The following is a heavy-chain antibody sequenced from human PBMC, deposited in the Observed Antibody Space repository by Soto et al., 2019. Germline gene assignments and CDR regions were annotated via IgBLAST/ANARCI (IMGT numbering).Heavy chain of an antibody. CDR3: ARGEGYSYGHPYYYYGMDV. CDR2: IIPIFGTA. Sequence: SVKVSCKASGGTFSSYAISWVRQAPGQGLEWMGGIIPIFGTANYAQKFQGRVTITADESTSIAYMELSSLRSEDTAVYYCARGEGYSYGHPYYYYGMDVWGQGTTVTVS. D-gene: IGHD5-18*01. V-gene: IGHV1-69*13. CDR1: GGTFSSYA. J-gene: IGHJ6*02.